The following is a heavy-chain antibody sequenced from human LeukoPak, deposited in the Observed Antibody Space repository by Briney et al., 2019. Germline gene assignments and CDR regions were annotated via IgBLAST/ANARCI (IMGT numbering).Heavy chain of an antibody. D-gene: IGHD1-26*01. CDR3: ARNIGSGFDY. J-gene: IGHJ4*02. Sequence: GASVKVSCKASGYTFTSYYIHWVRQAPGQGLEWMGFINPSGGATSYAQNFQGRVTMTRDMSTSTVYMELSSLRSDDTAVYYCARNIGSGFDYWGQGTLVTVSS. CDR2: INPSGGAT. CDR1: GYTFTSYY. V-gene: IGHV1-46*01.